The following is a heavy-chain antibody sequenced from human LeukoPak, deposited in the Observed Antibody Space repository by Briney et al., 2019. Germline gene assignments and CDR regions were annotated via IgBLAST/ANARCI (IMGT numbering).Heavy chain of an antibody. D-gene: IGHD4-17*01. J-gene: IGHJ4*02. CDR3: ARDEENYGFDY. CDR1: GYTFTTYA. Sequence: ASVKVSCKASGYTFTTYAMHWVRQAPGQRLEWMGWINAGNGNTKYSQKLQGRVTMTTDTSTSTAYMELRSLRSDDTAVYYCARDEENYGFDYWGQGTLVTVSS. CDR2: INAGNGNT. V-gene: IGHV1-3*01.